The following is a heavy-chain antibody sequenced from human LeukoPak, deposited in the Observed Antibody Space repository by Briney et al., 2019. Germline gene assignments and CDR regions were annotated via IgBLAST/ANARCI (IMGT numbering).Heavy chain of an antibody. Sequence: GGSLRLSCAASRFTFSSYAMNWVRQAPGKGLEWVSAISGSGGYTYYADSMKGRFTISRDNPKNTLYLQMNSLRAEDTAVYYCARNYDSSGFYKQGAFHIWGQGTMVTVSS. J-gene: IGHJ3*02. D-gene: IGHD3-22*01. CDR1: RFTFSSYA. CDR3: ARNYDSSGFYKQGAFHI. CDR2: ISGSGGYT. V-gene: IGHV3-23*01.